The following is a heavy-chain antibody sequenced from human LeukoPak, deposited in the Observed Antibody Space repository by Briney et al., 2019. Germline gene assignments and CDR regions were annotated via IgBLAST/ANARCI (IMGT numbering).Heavy chain of an antibody. D-gene: IGHD6-19*01. CDR2: IKPHDGST. J-gene: IGHJ4*02. CDR1: GDTFTSQY. V-gene: IGHV1-46*04. CDR3: ARNNVGSSGWTGLGF. Sequence: ASVKVSRRTFGDTFTSQYIQWVRQAPGQGLEWMGLIKPHDGSTFYAQSLQGRVTLTRDTPTSTVYMDLSSLRSEDTAIYFCARNNVGSSGWTGLGFWGQGTLVTVSS.